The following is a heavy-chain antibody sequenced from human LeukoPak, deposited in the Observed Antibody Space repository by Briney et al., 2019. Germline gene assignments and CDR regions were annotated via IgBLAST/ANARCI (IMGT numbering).Heavy chain of an antibody. CDR2: ISGSGGST. J-gene: IGHJ4*02. D-gene: IGHD3-10*01. CDR3: ARVLWFGGIYYFDY. V-gene: IGHV3-23*01. Sequence: GGSLRLSCAASGFTFSSYAMSWVRQAPGKGLEWVSAISGSGGSTYYADSVKGRFTISRDNSKNTLYLQMNSLRAEDTAVYYCARVLWFGGIYYFDYWGQGTLVTVSS. CDR1: GFTFSSYA.